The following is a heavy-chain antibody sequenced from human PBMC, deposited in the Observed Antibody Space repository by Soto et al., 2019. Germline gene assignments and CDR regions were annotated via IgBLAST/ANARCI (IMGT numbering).Heavy chain of an antibody. J-gene: IGHJ6*02. Sequence: VGSLRLSCEASGFTFSSYAMSWVRQAPGKGLDWVSVISISGGNKYYADSVKGRFTISRDNSKKTLYLQMNSLRAEDTAIYFCAKEEILIGYDYYYGIDVWGQGTTVTVSS. CDR1: GFTFSSYA. CDR3: AKEEILIGYDYYYGIDV. CDR2: ISISGGNK. V-gene: IGHV3-23*01. D-gene: IGHD3-9*01.